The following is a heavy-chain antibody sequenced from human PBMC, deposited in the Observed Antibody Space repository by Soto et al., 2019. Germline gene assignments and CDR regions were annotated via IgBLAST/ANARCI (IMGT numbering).Heavy chain of an antibody. Sequence: SETLSLTCAVYGASFSDYYWNWIRQSPGKGLEWVGQINHRGGSNYNPSLKSRVTISIDTSQNQFSLRLSSVTAADTAVYYCARGGLRGLYFFDYWGQGILVTVSS. D-gene: IGHD3-10*01. V-gene: IGHV4-34*01. CDR3: ARGGLRGLYFFDY. CDR2: INHRGGS. CDR1: GASFSDYY. J-gene: IGHJ4*02.